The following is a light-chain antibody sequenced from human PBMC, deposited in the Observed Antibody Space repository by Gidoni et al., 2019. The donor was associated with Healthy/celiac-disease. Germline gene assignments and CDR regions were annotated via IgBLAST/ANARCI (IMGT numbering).Light chain of an antibody. J-gene: IGKJ4*01. CDR3: QQSYSTPLT. V-gene: IGKV1-39*01. Sequence: DIQMTQSPSSLSASVGDRVTITCRASQSISSYLNWYQQKPGKATKLLIYAASSLQSGVPSRFSGSGSGTDFTLTISSLQPEDFATYDCQQSYSTPLTLGGGTKVEIK. CDR1: QSISSY. CDR2: AAS.